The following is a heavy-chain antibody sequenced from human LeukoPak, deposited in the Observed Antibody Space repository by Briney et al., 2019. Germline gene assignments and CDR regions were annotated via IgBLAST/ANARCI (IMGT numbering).Heavy chain of an antibody. V-gene: IGHV3-23*01. J-gene: IGHJ6*03. D-gene: IGHD6-13*01. Sequence: GGSLRLSCAASGFTFSSYAMSWVRQAPGKGLEGVSAISGSCGSTYYADPVRGRFTISRDNSKNTLYLQMNSLRAEDTAVYYCAKSGTSLNYYYYYMDVWGKGTTVTVSS. CDR1: GFTFSSYA. CDR2: ISGSCGST. CDR3: AKSGTSLNYYYYYMDV.